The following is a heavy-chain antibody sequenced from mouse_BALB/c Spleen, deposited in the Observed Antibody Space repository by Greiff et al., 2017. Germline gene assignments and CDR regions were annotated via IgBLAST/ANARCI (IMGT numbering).Heavy chain of an antibody. CDR2: IWAGGST. CDR3: ARGDGYYAMDY. J-gene: IGHJ4*01. CDR1: GFSLTSYG. D-gene: IGHD2-3*01. Sequence: VKLMESGPGLVAPSQSLSITCTVSGFSLTSYGVHWVRQPPGKGLEWLGVIWAGGSTNYNSALMSRLSISKDNSKSQVFIKMNSLQTDDTAMYYCARGDGYYAMDYWGQGTSVTVSS. V-gene: IGHV2-9*02.